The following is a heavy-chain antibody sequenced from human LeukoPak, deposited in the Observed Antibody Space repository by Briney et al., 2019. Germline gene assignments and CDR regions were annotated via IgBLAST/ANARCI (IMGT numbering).Heavy chain of an antibody. CDR3: AREATAILGDY. J-gene: IGHJ4*02. V-gene: IGHV4-39*07. CDR1: GGSISSSSYY. CDR2: IYYSGST. Sequence: SSETLSLTCTVSGGSISSSSYYWGWIRQPPGKGLEWIGSIYYSGSTYYNPSLKSRVTISVDTSKNQFSLKLSSVTAADTAVYYCAREATAILGDYWGQGTLVTVSS. D-gene: IGHD2-21*02.